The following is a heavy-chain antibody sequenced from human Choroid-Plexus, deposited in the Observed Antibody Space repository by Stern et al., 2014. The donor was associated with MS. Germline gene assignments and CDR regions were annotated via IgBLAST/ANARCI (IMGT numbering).Heavy chain of an antibody. J-gene: IGHJ5*02. CDR2: VSYDGSNK. D-gene: IGHD2/OR15-2a*01. V-gene: IGHV3-30*18. Sequence: VQLEESGGGVVQPGRPLGLSCVASGFTFGSCAMHWVRQAPGKGLEWVAGVSYDGSNKYYADSVKGRFTISRDNSQNTLYMQMSSLRPEDTAVYYCAKDRHYLTYFFDHWGQGSLVTVSS. CDR1: GFTFGSCA. CDR3: AKDRHYLTYFFDH.